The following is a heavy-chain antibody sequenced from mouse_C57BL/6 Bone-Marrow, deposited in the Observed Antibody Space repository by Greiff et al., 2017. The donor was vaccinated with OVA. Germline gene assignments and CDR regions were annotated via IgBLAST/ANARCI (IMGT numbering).Heavy chain of an antibody. CDR1: GYTFTDYY. D-gene: IGHD2-3*01. J-gene: IGHJ3*01. V-gene: IGHV1-26*01. CDR3: ARDDGYLGWFAY. CDR2: INPNNGGT. Sequence: EVQLQQSGPELVKPGASVKISCKASGYTFTDYYMNWVKQSHGKSLEWIGDINPNNGGTSYNQKFKGKATLTVDKSSSTAYMELRSLTSEDSAVYYCARDDGYLGWFAYWGQGTLVTVSA.